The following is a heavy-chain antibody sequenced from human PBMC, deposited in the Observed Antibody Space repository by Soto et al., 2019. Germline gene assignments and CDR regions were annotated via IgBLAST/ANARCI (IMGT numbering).Heavy chain of an antibody. CDR1: GFTFSSYA. D-gene: IGHD2-15*01. V-gene: IGHV3-30-3*01. Sequence: GGSLGLSCAASGFTFSSYAMHWVRQAPGKGLEWVAVISYDGSNKYYADSVKGRFTISRDNSKNTLYLQMNSLRAEDTAVYYCARAYCSGGSCWGSYGMDVWGQGT. CDR2: ISYDGSNK. CDR3: ARAYCSGGSCWGSYGMDV. J-gene: IGHJ6*02.